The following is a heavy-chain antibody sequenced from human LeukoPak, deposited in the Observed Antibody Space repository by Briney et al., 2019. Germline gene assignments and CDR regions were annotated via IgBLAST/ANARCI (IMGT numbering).Heavy chain of an antibody. D-gene: IGHD3-22*01. CDR1: GFTVTSIY. J-gene: IGHJ5*02. CDR3: ARDLDSSLYWFDP. CDR2: IYSDGNT. Sequence: PGGSLRLSCAVSGFTVTSIYMSWVRQAPGKGLEWVSFIYSDGNTYYADSVKGRFTISRDNAKNSLYLQMNSLRAEDTAVYYCARDLDSSLYWFDPWGQGNLVTVSS. V-gene: IGHV3-53*01.